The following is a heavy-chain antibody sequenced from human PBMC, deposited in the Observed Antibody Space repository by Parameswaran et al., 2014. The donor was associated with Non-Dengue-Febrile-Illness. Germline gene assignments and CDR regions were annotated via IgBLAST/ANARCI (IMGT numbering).Heavy chain of an antibody. Sequence: VRQMPGKGWMGAAISYDGSKKYYADSVKGRFTISRDNSKNTLNLQMNSLRVEDTAVYYCARRDRAYCGGDCYSPPFDYWGQGTLVTVSS. D-gene: IGHD2-21*02. CDR3: ARRDRAYCGGDCYSPPFDY. J-gene: IGHJ4*02. V-gene: IGHV3-30*03. CDR2: ISYDGSKK.